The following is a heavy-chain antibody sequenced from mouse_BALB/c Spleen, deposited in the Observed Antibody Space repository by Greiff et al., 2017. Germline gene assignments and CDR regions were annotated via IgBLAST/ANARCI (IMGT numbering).Heavy chain of an antibody. CDR3: ARGWLGFAY. CDR1: GYSITSDYA. D-gene: IGHD1-1*02. V-gene: IGHV3-2*02. Sequence: VQLQQSGPGLVKPSQSLSLTCTVTGYSITSDYAWNWIRQFPGNKLEWMGYISYSGSTSYNPSLKSRISITRDTSKNQFFLQLNSVTTEDTATYYCARGWLGFAYWGQGTLVTVSA. CDR2: ISYSGST. J-gene: IGHJ3*01.